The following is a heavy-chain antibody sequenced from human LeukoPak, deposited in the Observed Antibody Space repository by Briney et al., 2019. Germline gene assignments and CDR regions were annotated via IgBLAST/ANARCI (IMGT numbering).Heavy chain of an antibody. CDR3: ARTTSEWFDP. Sequence: ESGPTLVKPTQTLTLTCTFSGFSLSTSGVGVGLIRQPPGKALEWLALIYWGDDKRYSPSLKSRLTITKDTSKNQVVLTMTKMDPVDTATYYCARTTSEWFDPWGQGTLVTVSS. CDR2: IYWGDDK. CDR1: GFSLSTSGVG. D-gene: IGHD1-14*01. V-gene: IGHV2-5*02. J-gene: IGHJ5*02.